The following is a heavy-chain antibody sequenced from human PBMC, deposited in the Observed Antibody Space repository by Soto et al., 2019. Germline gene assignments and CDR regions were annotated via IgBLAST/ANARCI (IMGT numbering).Heavy chain of an antibody. D-gene: IGHD2-2*01. CDR2: IYYSGST. V-gene: IGHV4-39*01. J-gene: IGHJ6*02. CDR1: GGSISGSTYY. CDR3: ARLCSTSGYGMDV. Sequence: QLQLQESGPGLVKPSETLSLTCTVSGGSISGSTYYWGWIRQPPGKGLEWIGNIYYSGSTYYNPSLKSRGTISVDTSKNQFSLKLSSVTAADTAVYYCARLCSTSGYGMDVWGQGTTVTVSS.